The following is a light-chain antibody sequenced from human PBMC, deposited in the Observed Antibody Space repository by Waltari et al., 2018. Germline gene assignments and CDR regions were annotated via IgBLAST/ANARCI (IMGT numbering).Light chain of an antibody. Sequence: QSALAQPASVSGSPGQSITISCTGSSSYIGAFDLFSWSQQHPGRAPRLIIRNVSERPSGVPDRFSGSKSGNTASLTISSLRSEDESLDFCSSFTTRSAGLFGGGTKLTVL. CDR2: NVS. V-gene: IGLV2-14*03. CDR1: SSYIGAFDL. J-gene: IGLJ2*01. CDR3: SSFTTRSAGL.